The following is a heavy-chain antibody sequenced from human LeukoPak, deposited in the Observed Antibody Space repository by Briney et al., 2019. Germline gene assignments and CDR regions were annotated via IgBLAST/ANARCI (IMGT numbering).Heavy chain of an antibody. J-gene: IGHJ5*02. V-gene: IGHV5-51*01. CDR2: IYPGGSDT. D-gene: IGHD4-11*01. CDR1: GYSFTSYW. CDR3: ARPQSKDINWFDP. Sequence: GESLKISCKGSGYSFTSYWIGWVRQMPGKGLEWMGIIYPGGSDTRYSPSFQGQVTISADKSISTAYLQWSSLKASDTAMYYCARPQSKDINWFDPWGQGTLVTVSS.